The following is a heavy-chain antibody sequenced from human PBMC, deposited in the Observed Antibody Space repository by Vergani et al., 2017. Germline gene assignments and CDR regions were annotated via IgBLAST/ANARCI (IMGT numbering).Heavy chain of an antibody. CDR1: GLTFSSYS. CDR2: ISGSGGST. Sequence: VQLVQSGGGLVQPGGSLRLSCAASGLTFSSYSMNWVRQAPGKGLEWVSAISGSGGSTYYADSVKGRFTISRDNAKNSLYLQMNSLRAEDTALYYCAKDISGGAFDIWGQGTMVTVSS. CDR3: AKDISGGAFDI. V-gene: IGHV3-23*04. J-gene: IGHJ3*02. D-gene: IGHD2-15*01.